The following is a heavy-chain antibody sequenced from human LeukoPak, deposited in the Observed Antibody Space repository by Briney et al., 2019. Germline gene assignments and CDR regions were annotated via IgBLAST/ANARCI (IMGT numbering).Heavy chain of an antibody. CDR3: ARSLYDFWSGYLYYFDY. Sequence: PSETLSLTCTVSGGSISSSSYYWGWIRQPPGKGLEWIGYIYYSGSTNYNPSLKSRVTISVDTSKNQFSLKLSSVTAADTAVYYCARSLYDFWSGYLYYFDYWGQGTLVTVSS. V-gene: IGHV4-61*05. J-gene: IGHJ4*02. D-gene: IGHD3-3*01. CDR1: GGSISSSSYY. CDR2: IYYSGST.